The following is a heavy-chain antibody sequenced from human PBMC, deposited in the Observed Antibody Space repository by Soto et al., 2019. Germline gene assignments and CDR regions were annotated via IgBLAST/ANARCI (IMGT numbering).Heavy chain of an antibody. D-gene: IGHD6-6*01. Sequence: GGSLSLSCAASGFTFSSYGMHWVRQAPGKGLEWVAVISYDGSNKYYADSVKGRFTISRDNSKNTLYLQMNSLRAEDTAVYYCAKSITARPFDCWGQGALVTVSS. CDR3: AKSITARPFDC. CDR1: GFTFSSYG. J-gene: IGHJ4*02. CDR2: ISYDGSNK. V-gene: IGHV3-30*18.